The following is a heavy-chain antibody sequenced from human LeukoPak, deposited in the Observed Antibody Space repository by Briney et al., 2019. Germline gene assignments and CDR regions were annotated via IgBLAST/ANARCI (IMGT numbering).Heavy chain of an antibody. CDR2: INHSGST. CDR3: ARLLRGYSYGRGYYFDY. J-gene: IGHJ4*02. D-gene: IGHD5-18*01. Sequence: SETLSLTCAVYGGSFSGYYWSWIRQPPGKGLEWIGEINHSGSTNYNPSLKSRVTISVDTSKNQFSLKLSSVTAADTAVYYCARLLRGYSYGRGYYFDYWGQGTLVTVSS. CDR1: GGSFSGYY. V-gene: IGHV4-34*01.